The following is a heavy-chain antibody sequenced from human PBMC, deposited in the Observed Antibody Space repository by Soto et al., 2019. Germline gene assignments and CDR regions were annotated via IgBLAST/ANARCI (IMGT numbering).Heavy chain of an antibody. CDR3: ARGGFSSSCRLDS. V-gene: IGHV1-18*04. J-gene: IGHJ4*02. CDR1: AYAFNTYA. D-gene: IGHD6-13*01. Sequence: ASVKVSCKTSAYAFNTYAMNWVRQAPGQGLEWMGSIFPYTGDTHYAQHLQGRFTMTTDTSTNTAYMDLASLRSDDTGVYYCARGGFSSSCRLDSWGQGTLVTVSS. CDR2: IFPYTGDT.